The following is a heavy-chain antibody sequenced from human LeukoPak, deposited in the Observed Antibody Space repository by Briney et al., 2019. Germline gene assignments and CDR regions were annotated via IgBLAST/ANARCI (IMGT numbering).Heavy chain of an antibody. D-gene: IGHD1-26*01. J-gene: IGHJ4*02. V-gene: IGHV1-2*02. Sequence: ASVKVSCKASGYIFTGYYMHWVRQAPGQGLEWMGWINPNSGGTNYAQKFQGRVTMTRDTSISTAYMELSRLRSDDTAVYYCARVGSYYDPYYFDYWGRGTLVTVSS. CDR1: GYIFTGYY. CDR3: ARVGSYYDPYYFDY. CDR2: INPNSGGT.